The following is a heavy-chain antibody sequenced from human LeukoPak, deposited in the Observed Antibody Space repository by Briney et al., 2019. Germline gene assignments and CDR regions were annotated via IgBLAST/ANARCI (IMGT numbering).Heavy chain of an antibody. CDR1: GFTFSSYW. J-gene: IGHJ4*02. CDR2: IKQDGSEK. Sequence: GGSLRLSCAASGFTFSSYWMSWVRQAPGKGLEWVANIKQDGSEKYYVDSVKGRFTISRDNAKNSLYLQMNSLRAEDTAVYYCAKQSTGLVISYFDYWGQGTLVTVSS. V-gene: IGHV3-7*03. D-gene: IGHD3-9*01. CDR3: AKQSTGLVISYFDY.